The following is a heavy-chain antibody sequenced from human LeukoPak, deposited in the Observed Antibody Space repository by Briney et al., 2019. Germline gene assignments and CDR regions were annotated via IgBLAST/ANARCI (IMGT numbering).Heavy chain of an antibody. CDR3: AREGSSAFDD. D-gene: IGHD3-10*01. V-gene: IGHV6-1*01. CDR2: TYYRSKLYY. Sequence: SQTLSLTCALSGDSVSSNSAAWHWITQPPSGGLEWLERTYYRSKLYYGYAVSVTSRITINPDTSKNQFSLHLNSVTPEDTAVYYCAREGSSAFDDWGQGTLVTVSS. CDR1: GDSVSSNSAA. J-gene: IGHJ4*02.